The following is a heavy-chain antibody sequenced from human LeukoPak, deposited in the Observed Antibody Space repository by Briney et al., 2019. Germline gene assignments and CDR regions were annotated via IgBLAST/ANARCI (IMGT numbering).Heavy chain of an antibody. V-gene: IGHV3-7*01. J-gene: IGHJ4*02. CDR2: IKQDGSEK. Sequence: GGSLRLSCAASGFTFSSYWMSWVRQAPGKGLEWVANIKQDGSEKYYVDSVKGRFTISRDNAKNSLYLQINSLRAEDTAVYYCARGFRGWYAEGFDYWGQGTVVTVSS. CDR3: ARGFRGWYAEGFDY. D-gene: IGHD6-19*01. CDR1: GFTFSSYW.